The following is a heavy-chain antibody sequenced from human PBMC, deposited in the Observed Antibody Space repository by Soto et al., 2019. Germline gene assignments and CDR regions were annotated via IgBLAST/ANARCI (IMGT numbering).Heavy chain of an antibody. J-gene: IGHJ3*02. Sequence: SVKVSCKASGGTFSSYAISWVRQAPGQGLEWMGGIIPIFGTANYAQKFQARVTITADESTSTAYMELSSLRSEDTAVYYCARDPPPLAYCGGDCPDAFDIWGQGTMVTVS. CDR2: IIPIFGTA. V-gene: IGHV1-69*13. CDR1: GGTFSSYA. CDR3: ARDPPPLAYCGGDCPDAFDI. D-gene: IGHD2-21*02.